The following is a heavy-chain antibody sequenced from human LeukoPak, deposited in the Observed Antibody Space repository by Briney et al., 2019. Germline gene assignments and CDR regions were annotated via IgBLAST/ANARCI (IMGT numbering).Heavy chain of an antibody. V-gene: IGHV1-8*01. Sequence: ASVKVSCKASGYTFTSYDINWVRQATGQGLEWMGWMNPNSGNTGYAQKFQGRVTMTRNTSISTAYMELSSLRSEDTAVYYCARVGDSITGMTRSIDYWGQGTLVTVSS. CDR1: GYTFTSYD. CDR2: MNPNSGNT. J-gene: IGHJ4*02. CDR3: ARVGDSITGMTRSIDY. D-gene: IGHD1-20*01.